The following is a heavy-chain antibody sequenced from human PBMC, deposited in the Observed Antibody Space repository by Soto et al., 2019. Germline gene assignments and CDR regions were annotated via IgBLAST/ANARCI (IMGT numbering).Heavy chain of an antibody. Sequence: HLEQPGNEVRKPGASVRVSCKASGYTFNEFGITWVRQAPGQGLQWVGRISGHNGNTEYALNFRGRVTLTTDTSTNTAYMDLTSLTRDDTAVYYCARDVGYSQADYFDDWGQGTLVTVSS. CDR3: ARDVGYSQADYFDD. V-gene: IGHV1-18*01. CDR2: ISGHNGNT. D-gene: IGHD5-18*01. J-gene: IGHJ4*02. CDR1: GYTFNEFG.